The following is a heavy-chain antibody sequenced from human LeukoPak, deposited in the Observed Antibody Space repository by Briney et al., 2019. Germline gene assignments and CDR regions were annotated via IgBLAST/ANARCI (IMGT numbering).Heavy chain of an antibody. CDR2: ISSSGTTI. CDR3: ARDYGGSSPFDY. V-gene: IGHV3-48*03. D-gene: IGHD4-23*01. Sequence: GGSLRLSCAASGFTFSSYEMHWVRQAPGKGLEWVSYISSSGTTIYDADSVKGRFTISRDNAKNSLYLQMNSLRAEDTAVYYCARDYGGSSPFDYWGQGTLVTVSS. CDR1: GFTFSSYE. J-gene: IGHJ4*02.